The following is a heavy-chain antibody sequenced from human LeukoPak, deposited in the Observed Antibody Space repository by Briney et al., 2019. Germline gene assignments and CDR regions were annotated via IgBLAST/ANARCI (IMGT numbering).Heavy chain of an antibody. CDR1: GFTFSSYG. Sequence: PGGSLRLSCAASGFTFSSYGMHWVRQAPGKGLEWVAVISYDGSNKYYADSVKGRFTISRDNSKNTLYLQMNSLRTEDTAVYYCARDSNSDFWSGYYTNYFDYWGQGTLVTVSS. J-gene: IGHJ4*02. CDR2: ISYDGSNK. CDR3: ARDSNSDFWSGYYTNYFDY. V-gene: IGHV3-30*03. D-gene: IGHD3-3*01.